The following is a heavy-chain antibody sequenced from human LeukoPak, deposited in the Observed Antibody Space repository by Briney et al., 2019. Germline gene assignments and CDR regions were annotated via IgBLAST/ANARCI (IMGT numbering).Heavy chain of an antibody. CDR2: IIVSGSRT. Sequence: GGSLRLSCAASGLTFSNYAMTWVRQAPGKGLEWASSIIVSGSRTYYADSVEGRFTISRDNSKNTLYLQMNSLRAEDTALYYCSKDPNGDYIGAFDMWGPGTLVTVSS. V-gene: IGHV3-23*01. D-gene: IGHD4-17*01. J-gene: IGHJ3*02. CDR1: GLTFSNYA. CDR3: SKDPNGDYIGAFDM.